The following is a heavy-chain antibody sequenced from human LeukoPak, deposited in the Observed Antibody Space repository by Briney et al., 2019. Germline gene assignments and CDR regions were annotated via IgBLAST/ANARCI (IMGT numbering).Heavy chain of an antibody. D-gene: IGHD3-3*01. CDR3: ARDRNDFWSGFFDY. Sequence: GGSLRLSCAASGFTFSYYCMSWVRQAPGKGLEWVANIKEDGSEKYYVDSVKGRFTISRDNAKNSLYLQMNSLRAEDTAVYYCARDRNDFWSGFFDYWGRGILVTVSS. V-gene: IGHV3-7*01. CDR2: IKEDGSEK. J-gene: IGHJ4*02. CDR1: GFTFSYYC.